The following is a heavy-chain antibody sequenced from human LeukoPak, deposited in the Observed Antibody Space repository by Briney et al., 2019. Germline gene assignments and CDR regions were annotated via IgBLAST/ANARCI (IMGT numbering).Heavy chain of an antibody. J-gene: IGHJ4*02. Sequence: GRSLRLSCAASGFTFDDYAMHWVRQAPGKGLEWVSGISWNSGSIGYADSVKGRFTISRDNAKNSLYLQMNSLRAEDTALYYCAKDIGITMVRGWLDYWGQGTLVTVSS. D-gene: IGHD3-10*01. CDR3: AKDIGITMVRGWLDY. V-gene: IGHV3-9*01. CDR2: ISWNSGSI. CDR1: GFTFDDYA.